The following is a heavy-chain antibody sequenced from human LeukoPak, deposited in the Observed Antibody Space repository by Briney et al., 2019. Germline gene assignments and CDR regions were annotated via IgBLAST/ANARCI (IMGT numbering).Heavy chain of an antibody. V-gene: IGHV3-53*01. Sequence: QPGGSLRLSCAASGFTVSSNYMSWVRQAPGKGLEWVSVIYSGGSTYYADSVKGRFTISRDNSKNTLYLQMNSLRAEDTAVYYCARVAKYYYDSSGERYFDYWGQGTLVIVSS. CDR3: ARVAKYYYDSSGERYFDY. J-gene: IGHJ4*02. D-gene: IGHD3-22*01. CDR1: GFTVSSNY. CDR2: IYSGGST.